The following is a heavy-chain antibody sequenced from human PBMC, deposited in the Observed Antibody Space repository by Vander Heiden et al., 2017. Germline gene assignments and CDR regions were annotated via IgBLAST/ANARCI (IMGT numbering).Heavy chain of an antibody. J-gene: IGHJ4*02. Sequence: QVQLQESGPGLVKPSETLSLTCTVSGGSISSYYWSWIRQPPGKGLEWIGYIYYSGSTNYNPSLKSRVTISVDTSKNQFSLKLSSVTAADTAVYYCASGGYYDSSGYYYSFDYWGQGTLVTVSS. D-gene: IGHD3-22*01. V-gene: IGHV4-59*01. CDR3: ASGGYYDSSGYYYSFDY. CDR1: GGSISSYY. CDR2: IYYSGST.